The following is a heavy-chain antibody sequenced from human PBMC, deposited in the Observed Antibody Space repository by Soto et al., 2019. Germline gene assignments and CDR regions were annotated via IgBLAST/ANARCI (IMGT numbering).Heavy chain of an antibody. J-gene: IGHJ5*02. CDR3: ARDGPYYYDSTGGFDP. D-gene: IGHD3-22*01. V-gene: IGHV3-23*01. CDR2: ISGSGGST. Sequence: APGKGLEWVSAISGSGGSTYYADSVKGRFTISRDNSKNTLYLQMNSLRAEDTAVYYCARDGPYYYDSTGGFDPWGQGTLVTVSS.